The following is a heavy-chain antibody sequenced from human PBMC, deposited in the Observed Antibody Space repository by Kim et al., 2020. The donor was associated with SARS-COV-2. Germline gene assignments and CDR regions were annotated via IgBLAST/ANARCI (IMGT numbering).Heavy chain of an antibody. D-gene: IGHD6-6*01. V-gene: IGHV7-4-1*02. Sequence: ASVKVSCKASGYTFTSYAMNWVRQAPGQGLEWMGWINTNTGNPTYAQGFTGRFVFSLDTSVSTAYLQISSLKAEDTAVYYCASRVEARPYYYYGMDVWGQGTTVTVSS. CDR1: GYTFTSYA. CDR3: ASRVEARPYYYYGMDV. CDR2: INTNTGNP. J-gene: IGHJ6*02.